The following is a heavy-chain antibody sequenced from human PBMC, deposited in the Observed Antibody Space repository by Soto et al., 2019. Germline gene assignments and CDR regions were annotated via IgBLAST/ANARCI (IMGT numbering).Heavy chain of an antibody. Sequence: EVQVVESGGGLVKPGGSLRLSCAASGFTFSNAWMSWFRLAPGKGLEWVGRIKNKTDGGTTDYVAPVKGRFTISRDDSKDTLYLQMNSLKTAATAVYYCTSSGYSYAYFRNWGQGTLLTVSS. CDR3: TSSGYSYAYFRN. D-gene: IGHD5-18*01. V-gene: IGHV3-15*01. CDR1: GFTFSNAW. CDR2: IKNKTDGGTT. J-gene: IGHJ4*02.